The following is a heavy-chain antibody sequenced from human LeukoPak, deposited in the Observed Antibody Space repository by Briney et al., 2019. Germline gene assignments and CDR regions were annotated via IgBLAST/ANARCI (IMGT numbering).Heavy chain of an antibody. CDR3: ARDLGSSGYYSLDY. D-gene: IGHD3-22*01. J-gene: IGHJ4*02. Sequence: SETLSLTCTVSGGSINSYFWSGIRQPAGKGLEWIGRFYHSGSTNYNPSLKSRVTMSVDTSKNQFSLKLSSVTAADTAVYYCARDLGSSGYYSLDYWGQGTLVTVSP. CDR2: FYHSGST. CDR1: GGSINSYF. V-gene: IGHV4-4*07.